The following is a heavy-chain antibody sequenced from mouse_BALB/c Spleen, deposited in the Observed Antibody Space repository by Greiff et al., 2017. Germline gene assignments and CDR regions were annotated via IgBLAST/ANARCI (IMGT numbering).Heavy chain of an antibody. CDR2: ISSGGSYT. V-gene: IGHV5-6*01. Sequence: EVMLVESGGDLVKPGGSLKLSCAASGFTFSSYGMSWVRQTPDKRLEWVATISSGGSYTYYPDSVKGRFTISRDNAKNTLYLQMSSLKSEDTAMYYCAREGPGTGFAYWGQGTLVTVSA. CDR1: GFTFSSYG. D-gene: IGHD4-1*01. CDR3: AREGPGTGFAY. J-gene: IGHJ3*01.